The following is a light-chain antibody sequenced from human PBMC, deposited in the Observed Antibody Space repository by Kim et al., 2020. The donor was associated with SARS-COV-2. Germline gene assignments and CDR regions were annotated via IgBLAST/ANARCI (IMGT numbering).Light chain of an antibody. CDR1: QSVRSK. V-gene: IGKV3-15*01. Sequence: SPGERVTPSSRASQSVRSKLAWFQQKPGQAPRLLIYDASTRATGIPARFSGSESGTEFTLTISSLQSEDFAVYYCQQYHKWPPLTFGGGTKVDIK. CDR2: DAS. J-gene: IGKJ4*01. CDR3: QQYHKWPPLT.